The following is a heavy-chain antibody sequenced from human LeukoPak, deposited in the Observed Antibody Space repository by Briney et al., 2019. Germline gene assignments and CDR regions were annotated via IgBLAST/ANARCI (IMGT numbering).Heavy chain of an antibody. CDR2: ISSSSSTI. J-gene: IGHJ3*02. CDR1: GFTFSSYS. Sequence: PGGSLRLSCAASGFTFSSYSMNWVRQAPGKGLERVSYISSSSSTIYYADSVKGRFTISRDNAKNSLYLQMNSLRAEDTAVYYCARGRYYYDSSGYRAFDIWGQGTMVTVSS. D-gene: IGHD3-22*01. CDR3: ARGRYYYDSSGYRAFDI. V-gene: IGHV3-48*01.